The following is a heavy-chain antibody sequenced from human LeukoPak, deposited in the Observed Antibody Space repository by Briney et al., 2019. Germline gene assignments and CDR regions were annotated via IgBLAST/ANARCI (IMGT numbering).Heavy chain of an antibody. CDR1: GYTFTGYY. CDR2: INPNSGGT. J-gene: IGHJ6*02. D-gene: IGHD6-13*01. V-gene: IGHV1-2*02. CDR3: ARVGSYSSSWYFDYYYGMDV. Sequence: GASVKVSCKASGYTFTGYYMHWVRQAPGQGLERMGWINPNSGGTNYAQKFQGRVTMTRDTSISTAYMELSRLRSDDTAVYYCARVGSYSSSWYFDYYYGMDVWGQGTTVTVSS.